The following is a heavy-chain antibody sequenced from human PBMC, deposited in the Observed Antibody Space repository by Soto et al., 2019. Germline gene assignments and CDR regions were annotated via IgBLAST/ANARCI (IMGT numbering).Heavy chain of an antibody. CDR1: GFSLSEYV. J-gene: IGHJ3*02. D-gene: IGHD5-18*01. CDR3: AREIQRWLPGTLDM. V-gene: IGHV3-30*03. Sequence: QEQLVESGGGVVQPGRSLRLSCAASGFSLSEYVMHWVRQTPGKGLEWVAVISHDGSNPSYIDSVKGRFTISRDNSKNTLYLQMNSLRPEDTAVYYCAREIQRWLPGTLDMWGQGTKVTVSS. CDR2: ISHDGSNP.